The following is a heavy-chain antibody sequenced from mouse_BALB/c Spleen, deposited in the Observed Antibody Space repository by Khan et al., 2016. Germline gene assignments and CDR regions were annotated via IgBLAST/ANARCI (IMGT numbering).Heavy chain of an antibody. J-gene: IGHJ2*01. D-gene: IGHD2-1*01. CDR3: ASMITTYYFDN. V-gene: IGHV3-8*02. Sequence: EVQLQESGPSLVKPSQTLSLTCSVTGDSITSGYWNWIRKFPGNKFEYMGYISYSGITYYIPSLKSRISITRDTSKNQYYLQLNAVTTADPATYYSASMITTYYFDNWGHGTTLTISS. CDR2: ISYSGIT. CDR1: GDSITSGY.